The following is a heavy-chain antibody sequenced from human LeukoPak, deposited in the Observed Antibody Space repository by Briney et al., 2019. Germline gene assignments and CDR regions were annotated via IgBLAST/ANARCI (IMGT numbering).Heavy chain of an antibody. J-gene: IGHJ3*02. Sequence: SVKVSCKASGFTFTSSAMQWVRQARGQRLEWIGWIVVGSGNTNYAQKFQERVTITRDMSTSTAYMELSSLRSEDTAVYYCAAQNTYYYDSSGYYWIDDAFDIWGQGTMVTVSS. CDR3: AAQNTYYYDSSGYYWIDDAFDI. D-gene: IGHD3-22*01. CDR1: GFTFTSSA. CDR2: IVVGSGNT. V-gene: IGHV1-58*02.